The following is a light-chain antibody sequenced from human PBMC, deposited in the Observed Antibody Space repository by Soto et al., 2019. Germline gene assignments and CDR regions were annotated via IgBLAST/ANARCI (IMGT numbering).Light chain of an antibody. CDR3: QSYDSSLSGWV. CDR2: GNS. J-gene: IGLJ3*02. V-gene: IGLV1-40*01. CDR1: SSNIGAGYD. Sequence: QSVLTQPPSVSGAPGQRVTISCTGSSSNIGAGYDVHWYQQLPGTAPKLLIYGNSNRSSGVPERFSGSKSGTSASLAITGLQAEDEADYYCQSYDSSLSGWVFGGGTELTVL.